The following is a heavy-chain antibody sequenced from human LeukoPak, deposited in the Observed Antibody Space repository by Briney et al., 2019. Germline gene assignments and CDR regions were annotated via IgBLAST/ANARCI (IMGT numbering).Heavy chain of an antibody. Sequence: PGGSLRLSCAASGFTFSTYGMHWVRQPPGKGLEWVAFIRYDGSNKYYADSVKGRFTISRDNSRDTLHLQMNSLRAEDTAVYYCARGPGCTSITCPYFFDYWGQGTLVTVSS. D-gene: IGHD2-8*01. CDR3: ARGPGCTSITCPYFFDY. J-gene: IGHJ4*02. CDR2: IRYDGSNK. V-gene: IGHV3-30*02. CDR1: GFTFSTYG.